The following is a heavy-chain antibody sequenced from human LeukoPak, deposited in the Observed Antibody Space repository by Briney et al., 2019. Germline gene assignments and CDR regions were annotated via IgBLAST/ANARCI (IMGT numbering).Heavy chain of an antibody. J-gene: IGHJ4*02. V-gene: IGHV4-4*07. D-gene: IGHD6-13*01. CDR2: IYTSGST. Sequence: KPSETLSLTCTVTRGPISRYYWSWIRQSAGKGLEWIGRIYTSGSTIYNPSLKSRVTMSVGTSKNQFSLKLSSVTAAATAVYYCARASGIAADFDYWGQGTLVTVSS. CDR1: RGPISRYY. CDR3: ARASGIAADFDY.